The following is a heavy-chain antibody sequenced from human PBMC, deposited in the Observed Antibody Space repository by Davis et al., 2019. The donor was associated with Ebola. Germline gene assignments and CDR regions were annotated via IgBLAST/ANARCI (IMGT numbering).Heavy chain of an antibody. D-gene: IGHD3-9*01. CDR1: GYTFTTYG. V-gene: IGHV7-4-1*02. CDR2: INTNTGDP. CDR3: ARAKDAIYDILTGYWGVDP. Sequence: ASVKVSCKASGYTFTTYGLNWVRQAPGQGLEWMGWINTNTGDPTYAQDFRGRFLFSLDTSVSTTYLQISSLKAEDTAVYYCARAKDAIYDILTGYWGVDPWGQGTLVTVSS. J-gene: IGHJ5*02.